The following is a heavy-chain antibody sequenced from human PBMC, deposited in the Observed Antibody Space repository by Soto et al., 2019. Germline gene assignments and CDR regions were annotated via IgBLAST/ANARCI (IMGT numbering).Heavy chain of an antibody. CDR1: GFTFSNYW. V-gene: IGHV3-74*03. D-gene: IGHD3-9*01. Sequence: GGSLRLSCAVSGFTFSNYWMHWVRQVPGKGLVWVSYINSDGDSTTYTDSVKGRFTTSRDNAKNTLYLQMNSLRVEDTAVYYCIRDPIYDVLKADAFDIWGQGTIVTVSS. CDR2: INSDGDST. CDR3: IRDPIYDVLKADAFDI. J-gene: IGHJ3*02.